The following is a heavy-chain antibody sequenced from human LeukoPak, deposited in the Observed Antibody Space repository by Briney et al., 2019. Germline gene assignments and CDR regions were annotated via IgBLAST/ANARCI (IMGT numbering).Heavy chain of an antibody. CDR3: ARHSFLGYCSTTSCRTPFDI. V-gene: IGHV5-51*01. CDR1: GFSFSDYW. J-gene: IGHJ3*02. CDR2: ISPDDSDI. D-gene: IGHD2-2*01. Sequence: GESLKISCKGSGFSFSDYWIGWVRQLPGKGLEWMGSISPDDSDIKYSPSFRGLVTISIDKSISTAYIQWSGLKASDTAMYYCARHSFLGYCSTTSCRTPFDIWGQGTIVTISS.